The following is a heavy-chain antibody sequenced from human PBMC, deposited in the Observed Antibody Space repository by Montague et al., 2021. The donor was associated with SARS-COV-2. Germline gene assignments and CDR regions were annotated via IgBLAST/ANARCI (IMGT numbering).Heavy chain of an antibody. CDR3: AKHYYDNSGLDY. Sequence: SETRSLTCTVSAGSISRYYWSWIRQPAGKGLEWVGRIYTTGSTNYNPSLKSRVTMSVDTSMNQISLKLRSVTAADTAVYYCAKHYYDNSGLDYWGQGTLVTVSS. V-gene: IGHV4-4*07. J-gene: IGHJ4*02. CDR2: IYTTGST. D-gene: IGHD3-22*01. CDR1: AGSISRYY.